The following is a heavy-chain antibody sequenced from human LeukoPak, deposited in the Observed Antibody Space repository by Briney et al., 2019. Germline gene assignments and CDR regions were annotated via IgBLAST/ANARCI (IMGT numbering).Heavy chain of an antibody. CDR2: ISGSGGST. CDR1: GFTFSSYA. V-gene: IGHV3-23*01. Sequence: PGGSLRLSCAASGFTFSSYAMGWVRQAPGKGLEWVSAISGSGGSTYYADSVKGRFTISRDNSKNTLYLQMNSLRAEDTAVYYCAKRMSRGRLLVIYYYGMDVWGQGTTVTVSS. CDR3: AKRMSRGRLLVIYYYGMDV. D-gene: IGHD2-15*01. J-gene: IGHJ6*02.